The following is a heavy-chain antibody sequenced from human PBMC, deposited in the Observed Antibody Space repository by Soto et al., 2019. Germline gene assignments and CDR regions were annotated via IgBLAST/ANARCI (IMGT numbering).Heavy chain of an antibody. CDR3: ARDYYDFWSGYYKNWFDP. Sequence: ASVKVSCKASGYTFTSYGISWVRQATGQGLEWMGWISAYNGNTNYAQKLQGRVTMTKDTSTSTAYMELRSLRSDDTAVYYCARDYYDFWSGYYKNWFDPWGPG. J-gene: IGHJ5*02. CDR1: GYTFTSYG. V-gene: IGHV1-18*01. D-gene: IGHD3-3*01. CDR2: ISAYNGNT.